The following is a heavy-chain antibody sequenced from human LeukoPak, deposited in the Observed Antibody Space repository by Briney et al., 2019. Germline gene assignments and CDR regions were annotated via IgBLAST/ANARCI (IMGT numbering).Heavy chain of an antibody. CDR1: GGSISSGSYY. CDR3: AREGRGYCSGGSCYRGFYYYYYMDV. D-gene: IGHD2-15*01. J-gene: IGHJ6*03. CDR2: IYTSGSI. Sequence: SQTLSLTCTVSGGSISSGSYYWSWIRQPAGKGLEWIGRIYTSGSINYNPSLKSRVTISVDTSKNQFSLKLSSVTAADTAVYYCAREGRGYCSGGSCYRGFYYYYYMDVWGKGTTVTVSS. V-gene: IGHV4-61*02.